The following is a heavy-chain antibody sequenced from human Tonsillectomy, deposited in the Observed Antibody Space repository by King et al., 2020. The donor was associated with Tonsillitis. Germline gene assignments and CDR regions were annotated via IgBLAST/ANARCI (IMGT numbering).Heavy chain of an antibody. Sequence: QLVESGGGLVQPGGSLRLSCAASVFTFIIYWMNCVRQAPGKGLEWVANIKQDGSEKHYVESVMGRFTISRENTKNSLYLQMNSLRAGDTAIYYCARDAAGGGYGYFDLWGRGTPVTVSS. CDR2: IKQDGSEK. CDR3: ARDAAGGGYGYFDL. J-gene: IGHJ2*01. V-gene: IGHV3-7*01. D-gene: IGHD2-15*01. CDR1: VFTFIIYW.